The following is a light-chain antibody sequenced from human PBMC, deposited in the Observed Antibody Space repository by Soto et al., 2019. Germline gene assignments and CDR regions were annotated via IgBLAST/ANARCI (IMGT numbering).Light chain of an antibody. Sequence: ILLTQAPVTLSLSPGERATRSCGARQSVSSSYLASYQQKPGQAPRLLIYRASSRATRIPDSFSGSGSGTDFTLTISRLEPEDFALYYCQQYGSSPITFGQGTRLEI. CDR1: QSVSSSY. J-gene: IGKJ5*01. CDR3: QQYGSSPIT. CDR2: RAS. V-gene: IGKV3-20*01.